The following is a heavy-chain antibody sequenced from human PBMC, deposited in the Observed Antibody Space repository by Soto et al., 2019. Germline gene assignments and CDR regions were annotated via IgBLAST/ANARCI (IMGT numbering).Heavy chain of an antibody. Sequence: PSETLSLTCTVSGASMNSYHWSWIRQPAGKGLEWIGHIHSSGSTNYNPSLKSRVTMSVDTSKNQFSLRLMSLTAADTAVYYCARGQGVAAAGITWFDPWGQGSLVTVSS. J-gene: IGHJ5*02. CDR1: GASMNSYH. D-gene: IGHD6-13*01. CDR2: IHSSGST. V-gene: IGHV4-4*07. CDR3: ARGQGVAAAGITWFDP.